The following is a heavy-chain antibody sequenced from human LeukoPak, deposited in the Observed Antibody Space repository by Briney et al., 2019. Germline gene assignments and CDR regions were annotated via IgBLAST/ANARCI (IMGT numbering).Heavy chain of an antibody. CDR3: ASGRTDIVVVPATLRNYYFDY. D-gene: IGHD2-2*01. V-gene: IGHV1-69*13. CDR2: IIPIFGTA. Sequence: SVKVSCKASGGTFSSYAISWVRQAPGQGLEWMGGIIPIFGTANYAQKFQGRVTITADESTSTAYMELSSLRSEDTAVYYCASGRTDIVVVPATLRNYYFDYWGQGTLVTVSS. CDR1: GGTFSSYA. J-gene: IGHJ4*02.